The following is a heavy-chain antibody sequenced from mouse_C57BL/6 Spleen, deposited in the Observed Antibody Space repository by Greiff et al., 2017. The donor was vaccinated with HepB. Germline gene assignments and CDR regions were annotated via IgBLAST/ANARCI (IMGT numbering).Heavy chain of an antibody. CDR3: ARVEHYYGSHFDY. Sequence: QVQLQQPGAELVRPGSSVKLSCKASGYTFTSYWMHRVKQRPIQGLEWIGNIDPSDSETHYNQKFKDKVTLTVEKSSSTAYMQLSTLTSEDSAVYYCARVEHYYGSHFDYWGQSTTLTVSS. J-gene: IGHJ2*01. V-gene: IGHV1-52*01. CDR2: IDPSDSET. CDR1: GYTFTSYW. D-gene: IGHD1-1*01.